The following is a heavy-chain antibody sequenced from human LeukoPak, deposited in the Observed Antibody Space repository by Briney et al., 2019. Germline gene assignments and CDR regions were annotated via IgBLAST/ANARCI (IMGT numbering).Heavy chain of an antibody. CDR1: GGSFSGYY. CDR2: INHSGST. Sequence: PSETLSLTCAVYGGSFSGYYWSWIRQPPGKGLEWIGEINHSGSTNYNPSLKSRVTISVDTSKNQFSLKLSSVTAADTAVYYCARGGLNCSSTSCYLRVSTVPENNYFDYWGQGTLVTVSS. V-gene: IGHV4-34*01. CDR3: ARGGLNCSSTSCYLRVSTVPENNYFDY. J-gene: IGHJ4*02. D-gene: IGHD2-2*01.